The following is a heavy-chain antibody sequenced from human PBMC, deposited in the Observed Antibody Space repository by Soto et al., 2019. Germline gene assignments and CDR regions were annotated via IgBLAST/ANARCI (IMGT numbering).Heavy chain of an antibody. V-gene: IGHV4-39*01. J-gene: IGHJ4*02. CDR2: IYYSGST. Sequence: SETSLTCTVSGGSISSSSYYWGWIRQPPGKGLEWIGSIYYSGSTYYNPSLKSRVTISVDTSKNQFSLKLSSVTAADTAVYYCASSGWWYFDYWGQGTLVTVSS. D-gene: IGHD6-19*01. CDR1: GGSISSSSYY. CDR3: ASSGWWYFDY.